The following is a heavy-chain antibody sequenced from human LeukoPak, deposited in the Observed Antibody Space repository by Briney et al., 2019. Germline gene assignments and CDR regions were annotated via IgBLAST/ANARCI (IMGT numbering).Heavy chain of an antibody. CDR2: IKQDGSEK. CDR3: VRDKVGFDY. J-gene: IGHJ4*02. Sequence: GALRLSCAASGFTFISSWMSWVRQAPGKGLEWVANIKQDGSEKYYVDSVKGRFTISRDNAKNSLYLQMNSLRAEDTAVYYCVRDKVGFDYWGQGTLVTVSS. V-gene: IGHV3-7*03. CDR1: GFTFISSW.